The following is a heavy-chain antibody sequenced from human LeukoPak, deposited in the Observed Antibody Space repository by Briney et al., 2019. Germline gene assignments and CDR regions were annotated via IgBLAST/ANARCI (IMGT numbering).Heavy chain of an antibody. Sequence: GGPLRLSCAASGFTFSSYGMHWVRQAPGKGLEWVAFIRYDGSNKYYADSVKGRFTISRDNSKNTLYLQMNSLRAEDTAVYYCAKDRYSTPEFFDYWGQGTLVTVAS. J-gene: IGHJ4*02. CDR3: AKDRYSTPEFFDY. V-gene: IGHV3-30*02. D-gene: IGHD3-16*02. CDR1: GFTFSSYG. CDR2: IRYDGSNK.